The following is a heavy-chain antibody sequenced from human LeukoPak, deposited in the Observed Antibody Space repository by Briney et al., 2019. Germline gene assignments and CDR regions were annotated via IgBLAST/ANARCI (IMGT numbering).Heavy chain of an antibody. V-gene: IGHV3-30*04. D-gene: IGHD3-10*01. J-gene: IGHJ6*02. CDR1: GFAFNTYT. CDR2: ISYDGSNK. CDR3: ASDYGSGLTYYYYGMDV. Sequence: GGSLRLSSAASGFAFNTYTIHWVRQAPGKGLEWVAVISYDGSNKYYADSVKGRFTISRDNSKNTLYLQMNSLRAEDTAVYYCASDYGSGLTYYYYGMDVWGQGTTVTVSS.